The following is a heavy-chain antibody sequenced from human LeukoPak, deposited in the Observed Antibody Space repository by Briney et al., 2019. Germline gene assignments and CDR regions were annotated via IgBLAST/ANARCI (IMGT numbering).Heavy chain of an antibody. V-gene: IGHV3-11*01. CDR1: GFTFNSYW. D-gene: IGHD3-10*01. CDR2: ISSSGGTI. Sequence: PGGSLRLSCAASGFTFNSYWMTWIRQAPGKGLEWVAYISSSGGTIYYPDSVKGLFTISRDNAKNSLYLQMNSLRAEDTAVYYCARANYYGSGSYYPDYWGQGTLVTVSS. J-gene: IGHJ4*02. CDR3: ARANYYGSGSYYPDY.